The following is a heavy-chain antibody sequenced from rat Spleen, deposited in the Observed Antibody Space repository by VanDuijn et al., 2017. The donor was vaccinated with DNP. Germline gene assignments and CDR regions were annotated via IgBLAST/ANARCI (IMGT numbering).Heavy chain of an antibody. J-gene: IGHJ2*01. CDR2: ISPSGGSI. V-gene: IGHV5-19*01. CDR1: GFTLSNYG. D-gene: IGHD4-2*01. CDR3: TRATGFDY. Sequence: EVQLVESGGGLVQPGRSLKLSCAASGFTLSNYGMHWIRQAPTKGLEWVASISPSGGSIYYRDSVKGRFTISRDNAESTLYLQLHSLKSDDTATYYCTRATGFDYWGQGVMVTVSS.